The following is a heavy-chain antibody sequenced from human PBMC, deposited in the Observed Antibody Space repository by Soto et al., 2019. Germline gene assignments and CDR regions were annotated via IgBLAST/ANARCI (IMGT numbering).Heavy chain of an antibody. D-gene: IGHD3-3*01. J-gene: IGHJ5*01. CDR1: GDSVSSNSAA. V-gene: IGHV6-1*01. CDR3: ARGDVDITFFGVVIMRDWFDF. Sequence: LSLTCAISGDSVSSNSAAWNWIRQSPSRGLEWLGRTYYRSKWYNDYAVSVKSRITINLDTSKNQLSLQLNSVTPEDTAVYYCARGDVDITFFGVVIMRDWFDFWRQGTLVTVSS. CDR2: TYYRSKWYN.